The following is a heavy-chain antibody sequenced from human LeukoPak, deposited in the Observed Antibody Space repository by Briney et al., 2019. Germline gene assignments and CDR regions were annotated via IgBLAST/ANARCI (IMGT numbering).Heavy chain of an antibody. CDR2: IIPIFGTA. CDR1: GGTFSSYA. V-gene: IGHV1-69*05. D-gene: IGHD6-13*01. J-gene: IGHJ6*03. CDR3: ARDRSRYSSSRYEVGGDYYYYYMDV. Sequence: SVKVSCKASGGTFSSYAISWVRQAPGQGLEWMGGIIPIFGTANYAQKFQGRVTITTDESTSTAYMELSSLRSEDTAVYYCARDRSRYSSSRYEVGGDYYYYYMDVWGKGTTVTVSS.